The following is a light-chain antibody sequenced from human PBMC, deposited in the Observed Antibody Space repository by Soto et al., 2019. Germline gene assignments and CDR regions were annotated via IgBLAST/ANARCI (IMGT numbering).Light chain of an antibody. CDR1: QSVSSSY. CDR3: QQYGSSPPFT. CDR2: GAS. J-gene: IGKJ3*01. V-gene: IGKV3-20*01. Sequence: EIVLTQSPGTLSLSPGERATLSCRASQSVSSSYLAWYQQKPGQAPRLLIYGASGRATGITDRFSGSGSGTEFTLTIIRLEPEDVAVYYCQQYGSSPPFTFGPGTKVDIK.